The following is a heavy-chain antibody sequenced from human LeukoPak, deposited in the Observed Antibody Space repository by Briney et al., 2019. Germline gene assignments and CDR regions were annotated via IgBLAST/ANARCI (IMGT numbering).Heavy chain of an antibody. J-gene: IGHJ3*02. CDR1: GYTFTKYG. V-gene: IGHV1-18*01. CDR2: ISAYNGDI. CDR3: ARESGSDAFDI. Sequence: GASVKVSCKASGYTFTKYGVSWLRQAPGQGLEWMGWISAYNGDIKYAQRGKGRVTMTTDTSTSTVYMELRSLRSDDTAVYYCARESGSDAFDIWGQGTMVTVSS.